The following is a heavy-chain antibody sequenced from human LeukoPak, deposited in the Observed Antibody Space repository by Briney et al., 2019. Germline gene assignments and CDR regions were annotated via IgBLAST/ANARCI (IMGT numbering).Heavy chain of an antibody. CDR2: ISSSGSTI. CDR3: AKDRRGGSYYAATLDI. V-gene: IGHV3-48*03. D-gene: IGHD1-26*01. J-gene: IGHJ3*02. Sequence: GGSLRLSCAASGFTFSSYEMNWDRQAPGKGLGWVSYISSSGSTIYYADSVKGRFTISRDNAKNSLYLQMNSLRAEDTAVYYCAKDRRGGSYYAATLDIWGQGTMVTVSS. CDR1: GFTFSSYE.